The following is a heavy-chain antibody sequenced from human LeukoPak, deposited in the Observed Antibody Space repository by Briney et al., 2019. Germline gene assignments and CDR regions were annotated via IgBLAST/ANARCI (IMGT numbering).Heavy chain of an antibody. CDR3: ARWLGIVPAAPDY. Sequence: GASLQISCKGSGYSFTSYWICWVRQLPGKGLEWMGIIYPGDSDTRYSPSFQGQVTISADKSISTAYLQWSSLKASDTAMYYCARWLGIVPAAPDYWGQGTLVTVSS. J-gene: IGHJ4*02. CDR2: IYPGDSDT. V-gene: IGHV5-51*01. D-gene: IGHD2-2*01. CDR1: GYSFTSYW.